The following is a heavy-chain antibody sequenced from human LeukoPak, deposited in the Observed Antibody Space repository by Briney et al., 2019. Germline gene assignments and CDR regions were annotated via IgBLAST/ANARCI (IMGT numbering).Heavy chain of an antibody. CDR3: ARGLIRGLWLGELLYYFDY. CDR1: GFTFSSYS. Sequence: GGSLRLSCAASGFTFSSYSMNWVRQAPGKGPEWVSSISSSSSYIYYADSVKGRFTISRDNAKNSLYLQMNSLRAEDTAVYYCARGLIRGLWLGELLYYFDYWGHGTLVTISS. D-gene: IGHD3-10*01. V-gene: IGHV3-21*01. CDR2: ISSSSSYI. J-gene: IGHJ4*01.